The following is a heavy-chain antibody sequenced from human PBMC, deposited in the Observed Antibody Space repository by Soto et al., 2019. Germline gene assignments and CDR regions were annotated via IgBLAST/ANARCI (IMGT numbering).Heavy chain of an antibody. CDR2: ISAYNGNT. V-gene: IGHV1-18*04. CDR1: GYTFTSYC. D-gene: IGHD3-3*01. CDR3: AREINFRDYDFWSGPIYYDYGMDV. Sequence: QVQLVQSGAEVKKPGASVKVSCKASGYTFTSYCISWVRQAHGQGLEWMVWISAYNGNTNYAQKLQGRVTRTTDTATSTAYMELRSLRSDDTAVSYCAREINFRDYDFWSGPIYYDYGMDVWGQGPTVTVSS. J-gene: IGHJ6*02.